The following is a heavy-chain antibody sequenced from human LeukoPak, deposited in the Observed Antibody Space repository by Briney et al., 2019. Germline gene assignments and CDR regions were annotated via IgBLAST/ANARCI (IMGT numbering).Heavy chain of an antibody. CDR2: IDPSDSYT. CDR3: ARPRRAGVAATFPFDI. J-gene: IGHJ3*02. D-gene: IGHD5-12*01. V-gene: IGHV5-10-1*01. Sequence: GESLKISCKGSGYSFSNFWIGWVRQMPGKGLEWMGRIDPSDSYTNYNPSFQGHITMSTDKSISTAYLQWSSLKASDTAMYYCARPRRAGVAATFPFDIWGQGTMVTVSS. CDR1: GYSFSNFW.